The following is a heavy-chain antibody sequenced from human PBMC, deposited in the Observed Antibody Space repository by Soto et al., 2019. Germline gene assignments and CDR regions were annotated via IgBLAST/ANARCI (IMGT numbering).Heavy chain of an antibody. D-gene: IGHD1-26*01. J-gene: IGHJ5*02. Sequence: QLQLQESGPGLVKPSETLSLTCTVSGGSISSSSYYWGWIRQPPGKGLEWIGSIYYSGSTYYNPSPKIRVTISVATSKNHFSLKLSSVTAADTAVYYCATQEVGGSYVYTFDPWGQGTLVTVSS. CDR1: GGSISSSSYY. V-gene: IGHV4-39*02. CDR3: ATQEVGGSYVYTFDP. CDR2: IYYSGST.